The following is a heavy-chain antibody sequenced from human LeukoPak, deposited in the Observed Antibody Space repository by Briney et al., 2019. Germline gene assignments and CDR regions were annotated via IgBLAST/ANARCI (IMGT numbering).Heavy chain of an antibody. CDR1: GFTFSSYG. V-gene: IGHV3-30*02. D-gene: IGHD2-2*01. CDR3: AKDRGYCSGTSCSVDY. Sequence: GGSLRLSCAASGFTFSSYGMHWVRQAPGKGLEWVAFIRYDGSNKYYADSVKGRFTISRDNSKNTLYLQMNSLRAEDTAVYYCAKDRGYCSGTSCSVDYWGQGTLVTVSS. CDR2: IRYDGSNK. J-gene: IGHJ4*02.